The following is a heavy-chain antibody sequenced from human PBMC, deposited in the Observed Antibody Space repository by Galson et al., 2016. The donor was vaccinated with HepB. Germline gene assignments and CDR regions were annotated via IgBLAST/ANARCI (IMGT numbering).Heavy chain of an antibody. V-gene: IGHV3-30*18. D-gene: IGHD3-10*01. CDR1: GFTFSSYG. CDR2: ISYDETNK. CDR3: AKVAEQLGDGPVDY. Sequence: LRLSCAASGFTFSSYGMHWVRQAPGKGLEWVAGISYDETNKYYADSVRGRFTISRDIFMNTLWLQMSSLRAEDTAVYYCAKVAEQLGDGPVDYWGRGTLVAVSS. J-gene: IGHJ4*02.